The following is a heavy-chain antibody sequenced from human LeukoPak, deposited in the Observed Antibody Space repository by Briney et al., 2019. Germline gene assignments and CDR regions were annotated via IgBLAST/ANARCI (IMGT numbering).Heavy chain of an antibody. CDR2: IYSGGST. Sequence: GGSLRLSCAASGFTVSSNYMSWVRQAPGKGLEWVSVIYSGGSTYYADSVKGRFTISRDNAKNSLYLQMNSLRAEDTAVYYCAREIGYYYDSSGYLFDYWGQGTLVTVSS. D-gene: IGHD3-22*01. CDR3: AREIGYYYDSSGYLFDY. V-gene: IGHV3-53*01. J-gene: IGHJ4*02. CDR1: GFTVSSNY.